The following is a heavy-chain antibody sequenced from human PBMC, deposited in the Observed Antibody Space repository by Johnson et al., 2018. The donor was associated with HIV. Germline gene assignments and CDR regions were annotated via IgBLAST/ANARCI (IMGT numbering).Heavy chain of an antibody. J-gene: IGHJ3*02. V-gene: IGHV3-48*01. CDR2: ISCSGTIV. D-gene: IGHD3-10*01. Sequence: VQLVESGGGLVQPGGSLRMSCVASGFTFSTYGMTWVRQAPGKGLEWVSYISCSGTIVYSADSVKGRFTISRENAKKSLYLQMNSLRAGDTAVYYCARAGKWSGDAFDIWGQGTTVTVSS. CDR3: ARAGKWSGDAFDI. CDR1: GFTFSTYG.